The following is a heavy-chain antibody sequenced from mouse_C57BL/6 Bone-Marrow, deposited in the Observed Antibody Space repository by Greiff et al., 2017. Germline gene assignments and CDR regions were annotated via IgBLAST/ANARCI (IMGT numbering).Heavy chain of an antibody. D-gene: IGHD3-3*01. J-gene: IGHJ2*01. V-gene: IGHV1-64*01. Sequence: QVQLQQSGAELVKPGASVKLSCKASGYTFTSYWMHWVKQRPGQGLEWIGMIHPNSGSTNYNAKFKSKATLTVDTSSSTAYMQLSSLTSEDSAVYYCAKGAGPYFEYWGQGTTLSVSS. CDR1: GYTFTSYW. CDR3: AKGAGPYFEY. CDR2: IHPNSGST.